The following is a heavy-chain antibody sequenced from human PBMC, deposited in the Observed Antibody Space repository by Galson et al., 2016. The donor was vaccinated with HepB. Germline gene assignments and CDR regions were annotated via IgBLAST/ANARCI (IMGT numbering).Heavy chain of an antibody. Sequence: SLRLSCAASGFTFSSYAMPWVRQAPGKGLEWVALISFDGSDKYYADSVKGRFTISRDNSKNTLYLQMDSLRADDPAVYYCARDAAYYDPTFLSDGMDVWGQGTTVTVSS. D-gene: IGHD3-22*01. J-gene: IGHJ6*02. CDR1: GFTFSSYA. CDR3: ARDAAYYDPTFLSDGMDV. V-gene: IGHV3-30*04. CDR2: ISFDGSDK.